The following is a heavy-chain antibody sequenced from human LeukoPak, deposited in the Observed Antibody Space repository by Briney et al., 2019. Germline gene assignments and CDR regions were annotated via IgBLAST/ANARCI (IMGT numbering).Heavy chain of an antibody. J-gene: IGHJ4*02. D-gene: IGHD3-22*01. CDR3: ASDISGYNYFDS. V-gene: IGHV4-34*01. CDR1: GGSFSGYY. CDR2: INPSGGT. Sequence: SETLSLTCAVSGGSFSGYYWNWIRQPPGNGLEWIGEINPSGGTNYSPSLKSRVTISVNTSTNQFSLKLNSVTAADTAVYYCASDISGYNYFDSWGQGTLVTVSS.